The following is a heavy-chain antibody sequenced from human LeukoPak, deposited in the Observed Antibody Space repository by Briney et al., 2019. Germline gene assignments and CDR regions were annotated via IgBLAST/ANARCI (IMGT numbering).Heavy chain of an antibody. CDR3: ARSVGYCSSTSCYGEGYYFDY. J-gene: IGHJ4*02. CDR2: ISSNGGST. Sequence: GGSLRLSCAASGFTFSSYAMHWVRQAPGKGLEYVSAISSNGGSTYYANSVKGRFTISRDNSKNTLYLQMGSLRAEDMAVSYCARSVGYCSSTSCYGEGYYFDYWGQGTLVTVSS. V-gene: IGHV3-64*01. CDR1: GFTFSSYA. D-gene: IGHD2-2*01.